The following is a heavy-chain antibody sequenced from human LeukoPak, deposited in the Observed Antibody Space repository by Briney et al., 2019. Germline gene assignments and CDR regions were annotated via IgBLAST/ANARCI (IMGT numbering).Heavy chain of an antibody. J-gene: IGHJ4*02. D-gene: IGHD3-10*01. CDR2: IYHSGST. V-gene: IGHV4-38-2*02. Sequence: SETLSLTCTVSGYSISSGFYWGWIRQPPGKGLEWIGSIYHSGSTYFNPSLKSRVTISVDTSKNQFSLKLSSVTAADTAVYYCARGANYYGSGNFDYWGQGTLVTVSS. CDR3: ARGANYYGSGNFDY. CDR1: GYSISSGFY.